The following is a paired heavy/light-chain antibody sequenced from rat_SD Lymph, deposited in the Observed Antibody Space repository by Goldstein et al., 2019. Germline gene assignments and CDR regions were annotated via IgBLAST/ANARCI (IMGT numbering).Light chain of an antibody. Sequence: DIQMTQSPASLSASLDEIVTITCQASLDIGNWLAWYQQKPGKSPQLLIYGATSLADGVPSRFSGSRSGTQYSLKISKLQVEDTGIYYCLQHYSAPWTFGGGTKLELK. V-gene: IGKV12S25*01. CDR2: GAT. J-gene: IGKJ1*01. CDR1: LDIGNW. CDR3: LQHYSAPWT.
Heavy chain of an antibody. Sequence: QVKLLQSGAALVKPGDSVKMSCKASGYTFTDYIIHWVKQSHGKSLEWIGYINPYSGGTNYNEKFKSKATLTVDKSSSTAYMEFSRLTSEDSAIYYCARGVTDYFDYWGQGVMVTVSS. D-gene: IGHD1-1*01. CDR1: GYTFTDYI. V-gene: IGHV1-38*01. CDR2: INPYSGGT. J-gene: IGHJ2*01. CDR3: ARGVTDYFDY.